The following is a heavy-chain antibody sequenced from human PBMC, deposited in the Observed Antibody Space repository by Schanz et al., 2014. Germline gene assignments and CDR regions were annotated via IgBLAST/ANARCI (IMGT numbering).Heavy chain of an antibody. CDR3: ARDGVAATTDFEY. CDR2: LSFDSRHI. Sequence: VQLVESGGGVVRPGGSLRLSCAASGFSFDSYNMNWVRQSPGKGLEWVAFLSFDSRHIYYADSVKGRFTISRDNAKSSLHLQMNSLRADDTAVYYCARDGVAATTDFEYWGQGALVTVSS. V-gene: IGHV3-21*06. D-gene: IGHD1-1*01. J-gene: IGHJ4*02. CDR1: GFSFDSYN.